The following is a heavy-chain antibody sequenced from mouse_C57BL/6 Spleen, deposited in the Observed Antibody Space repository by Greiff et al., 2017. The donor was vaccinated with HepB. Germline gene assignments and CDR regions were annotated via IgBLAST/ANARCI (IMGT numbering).Heavy chain of an antibody. J-gene: IGHJ3*01. Sequence: QVQLQQPGAELVKPGASVKLSCKASGYTFPSYWMHWVKQRPGRGLEWIGRIDPNSGGTKYTEKFKSKATLTVDKPSSTAYMQLSSLTSEDSACYYCARSGGDYGSSEGFAYWGQGTLVTVSA. V-gene: IGHV1-72*01. D-gene: IGHD1-1*01. CDR1: GYTFPSYW. CDR2: IDPNSGGT. CDR3: ARSGGDYGSSEGFAY.